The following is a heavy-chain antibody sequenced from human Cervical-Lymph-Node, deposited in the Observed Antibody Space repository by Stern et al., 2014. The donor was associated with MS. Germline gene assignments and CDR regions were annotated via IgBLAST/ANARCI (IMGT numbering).Heavy chain of an antibody. Sequence: VQLVESGGGVVQPGRSLRLSCAASGFTFSLYYMHWVRQAPGKGLEWVAAIPYDGDNKFYTDSVKGRFTISRDSSKSTLYLQLNSLRPEDTAIYYCAKDPRIYDSSGYLDAWGQGTLVTVSS. CDR2: IPYDGDNK. CDR1: GFTFSLYY. D-gene: IGHD3-22*01. CDR3: AKDPRIYDSSGYLDA. J-gene: IGHJ5*02. V-gene: IGHV3-30*18.